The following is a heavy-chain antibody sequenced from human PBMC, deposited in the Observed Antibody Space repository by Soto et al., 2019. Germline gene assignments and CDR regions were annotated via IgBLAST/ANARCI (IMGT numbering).Heavy chain of an antibody. V-gene: IGHV1-69*01. CDR1: GGTFSSYA. CDR3: ARGAWWLSQTYYYYGMDV. D-gene: IGHD2-8*02. J-gene: IGHJ6*02. CDR2: IIPIFGTA. Sequence: QVQLVQSGAEVKKPGSSVKVSCKASGGTFSSYAISWVRQAPGQGLEWMGGIIPIFGTANYAQKFQGRVTITAEESTSTAYMELSSLRSEDTAVYYCARGAWWLSQTYYYYGMDVWGQGTTVTVSS.